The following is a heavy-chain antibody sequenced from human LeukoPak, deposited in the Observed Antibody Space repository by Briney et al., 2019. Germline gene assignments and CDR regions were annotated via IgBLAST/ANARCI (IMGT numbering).Heavy chain of an antibody. V-gene: IGHV1-18*01. CDR2: ISAYNGKT. Sequence: GASVKVSCKXSGYTFTSYGVSWVRQAPGKGLEWMGWISAYNGKTNYSRKLQGRVTMTTDTSTSTAYMELRSRRSDDTAVYYCARAPLVYANDYWGQGTLVTVSS. J-gene: IGHJ4*02. CDR3: ARAPLVYANDY. CDR1: GYTFTSYG. D-gene: IGHD3-10*01.